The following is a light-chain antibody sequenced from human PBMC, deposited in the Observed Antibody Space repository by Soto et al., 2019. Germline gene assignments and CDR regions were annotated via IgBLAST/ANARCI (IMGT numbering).Light chain of an antibody. CDR3: QQRSNWPPIT. V-gene: IGKV3-11*01. CDR1: QSVSSY. Sequence: ELVLTQSPATLSLYTGERATLSCRASQSVSSYLAWYQQKPGQAPRLLIYDASNRATGIPARFSGSGSGTDFTLTISSLEPEDFAVYYCQQRSNWPPITFGQGTRLEIK. CDR2: DAS. J-gene: IGKJ5*01.